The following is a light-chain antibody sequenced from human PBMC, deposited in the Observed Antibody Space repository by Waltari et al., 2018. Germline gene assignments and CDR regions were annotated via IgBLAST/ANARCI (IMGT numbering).Light chain of an antibody. CDR1: NSDVGGYDY. V-gene: IGLV2-14*03. Sequence: QSALTQPASVSGSPGQSITISCTGTNSDVGGYDYVSWYQQHAGQAPKLVIYDVSNRPSGVSNRFSGSKSGNTASLTIAGLQAEDEANYYCNSYSTTSAPVVFGGETTLTVL. CDR2: DVS. CDR3: NSYSTTSAPVV. J-gene: IGLJ2*01.